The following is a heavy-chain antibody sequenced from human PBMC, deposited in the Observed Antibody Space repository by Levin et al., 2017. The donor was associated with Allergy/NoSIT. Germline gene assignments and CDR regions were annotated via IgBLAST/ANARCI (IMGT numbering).Heavy chain of an antibody. Sequence: PSGGSLRLSCAASGFTFSSYWMSWVRQAPGKGLEWVANIKQDGSEKYYVDSVKGRFTISRDNAKNSLYLQMNSLRAEDTAVYYCARDKSGGWPGAYYYYMDVWGKGTTVTVSS. CDR1: GFTFSSYW. V-gene: IGHV3-7*04. CDR2: IKQDGSEK. D-gene: IGHD1-26*01. J-gene: IGHJ6*03. CDR3: ARDKSGGWPGAYYYYMDV.